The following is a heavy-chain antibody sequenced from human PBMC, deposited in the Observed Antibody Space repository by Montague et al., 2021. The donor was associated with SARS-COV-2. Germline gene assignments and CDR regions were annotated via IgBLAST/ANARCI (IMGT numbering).Heavy chain of an antibody. Sequence: SLRLSCAASRFTFSSYGFHWVRQAPGKGLEWVAVIWFDGSNEYYADSVKGRFTISRDNSKNTLYLQMNSLRAEDTAVYYCAREGMVGTTTGLDYWGQGTLVTVSS. CDR2: IWFDGSNE. J-gene: IGHJ4*02. CDR3: AREGMVGTTTGLDY. V-gene: IGHV3-33*01. D-gene: IGHD1-26*01. CDR1: RFTFSSYG.